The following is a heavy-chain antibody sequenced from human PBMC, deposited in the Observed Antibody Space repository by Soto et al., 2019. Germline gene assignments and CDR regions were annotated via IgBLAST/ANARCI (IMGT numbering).Heavy chain of an antibody. J-gene: IGHJ4*02. CDR2: INPNSGGT. CDR3: ARRDLDPYPPYSSSPAGIDY. D-gene: IGHD6-6*01. CDR1: GYTFTGYY. Sequence: ASVKVSCKASGYTFTGYYMHWVRQAPGQGLEWMGWINPNSGGTNYAQKFQGRVTMTRDTSISTAYMELSRLRSDDTAVYYCARRDLDPYPPYSSSPAGIDYWGQGTLVTVSS. V-gene: IGHV1-2*02.